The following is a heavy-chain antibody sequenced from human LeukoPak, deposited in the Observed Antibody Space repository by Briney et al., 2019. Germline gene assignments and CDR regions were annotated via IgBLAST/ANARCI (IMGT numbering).Heavy chain of an antibody. CDR1: GFTFSSYG. CDR2: ISGSGGST. CDR3: AKKVGSWYGGYYFDY. V-gene: IGHV3-23*01. D-gene: IGHD6-13*01. Sequence: GGSLRLSCAASGFTFSSYGMSWVRQAPGKGLEWVSAISGSGGSTYYADSVKGRFTISRDNSKNTLYLQMNSLRAEDTAVYYCAKKVGSWYGGYYFDYWGQGTLVTVSS. J-gene: IGHJ4*02.